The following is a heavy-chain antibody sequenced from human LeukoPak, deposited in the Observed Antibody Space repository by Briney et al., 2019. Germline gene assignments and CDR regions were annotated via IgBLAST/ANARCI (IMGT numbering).Heavy chain of an antibody. J-gene: IGHJ1*01. CDR2: IYYSGST. V-gene: IGHV4-59*01. Sequence: RTSETLSLTCTVSGGSISSYYWSWIRQPPGKGLEWIGYIYYSGSTNYNPSLKSRVTISVDTSKNQFSLKLSSVTAADTAVYYCARDHGGSFQPEYFQHWGQGTLVTVSS. D-gene: IGHD1-26*01. CDR1: GGSISSYY. CDR3: ARDHGGSFQPEYFQH.